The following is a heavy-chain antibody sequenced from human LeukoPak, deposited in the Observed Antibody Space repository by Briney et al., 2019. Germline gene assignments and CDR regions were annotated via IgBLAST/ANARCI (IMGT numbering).Heavy chain of an antibody. Sequence: GGSLRLSCAASGFTFSSYAMSWVRQAPGKGLEWVSAISGSGGSTYYADSVKDRFTISRNNSKNALYLQMNSLRAEDTAVYYCANLGAVAGQRYFDYWGQGTLVTVSS. V-gene: IGHV3-23*01. D-gene: IGHD6-19*01. CDR1: GFTFSSYA. CDR3: ANLGAVAGQRYFDY. CDR2: ISGSGGST. J-gene: IGHJ4*02.